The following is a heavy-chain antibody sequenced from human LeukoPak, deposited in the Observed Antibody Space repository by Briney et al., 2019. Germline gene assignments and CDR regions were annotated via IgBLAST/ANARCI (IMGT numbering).Heavy chain of an antibody. CDR2: IIPIFGTA. J-gene: IGHJ5*02. D-gene: IGHD6-19*01. V-gene: IGHV1-69*05. CDR3: ARHSTPFYSSGWEGWFDP. Sequence: SVKVSCKASGGTFSSYAISWVRRAPGQGLEWMGGIIPIFGTANYAQKFQGRVTITTDESTSTAYMELSSLRSEDTAVYYCARHSTPFYSSGWEGWFDPWGQGTLVTVSS. CDR1: GGTFSSYA.